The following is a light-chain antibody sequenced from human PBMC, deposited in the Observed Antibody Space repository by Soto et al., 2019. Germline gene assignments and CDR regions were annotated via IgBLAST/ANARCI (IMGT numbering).Light chain of an antibody. J-gene: IGKJ4*01. CDR3: MQGTHWPLT. Sequence: EVVLTQSPLSLPVTVGQPATVSCRSSQSLLFFNGITYLTLFHQRPGQPPRRLISEVSNRDSGVPDRFSGSGSGTDFTLEISRVEAEDVGLFYCMQGTHWPLTFGGGTRVEIK. V-gene: IGKV2-30*01. CDR2: EVS. CDR1: QSLLFFNGITY.